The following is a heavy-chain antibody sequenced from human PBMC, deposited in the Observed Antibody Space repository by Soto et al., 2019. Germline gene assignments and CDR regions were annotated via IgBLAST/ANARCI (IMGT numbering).Heavy chain of an antibody. CDR3: AGRRDGYNHFDY. CDR2: IYPVDSDT. CDR1: GYHLMNYW. V-gene: IGHV5-51*01. J-gene: IGHJ4*02. Sequence: PGESLKISCQCSGYHLMNYWIVWVRQMPGKGLEWMGIIYPVDSDTRYSPSFQGQVTISADKPINIVYLQWNSLKASDTAMYYCAGRRDGYNHFDYWGQGTLVNVSS. D-gene: IGHD5-12*01.